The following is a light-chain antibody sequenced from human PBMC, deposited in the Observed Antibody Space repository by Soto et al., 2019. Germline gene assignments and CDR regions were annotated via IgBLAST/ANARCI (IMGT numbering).Light chain of an antibody. CDR3: KQLKSYPQT. V-gene: IGKV1-9*01. J-gene: IGKJ1*01. CDR2: AAS. Sequence: DIQFTQSPSFLSASVGDRVTITCRASQGISSYLAWYQKKPGKAPKLLMYAASTLQSGVQSRFSGSGSGTEFTLTISSLQPEDFATYYCKQLKSYPQTFGQGTKVDI. CDR1: QGISSY.